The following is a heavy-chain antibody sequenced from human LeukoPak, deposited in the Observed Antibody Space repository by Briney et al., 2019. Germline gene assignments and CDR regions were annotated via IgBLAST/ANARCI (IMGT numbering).Heavy chain of an antibody. D-gene: IGHD5-24*01. CDR1: GFTAGSNY. V-gene: IGHV3-66*01. CDR2: VYSGGST. CDR3: ASPSAEMTAITGWYFDV. J-gene: IGHJ2*01. Sequence: TGGSLRLSCAASGFTAGSNYMNWVRQAPGKGLEWVSVVYSGGSTYYADSVKGRFTISRDYSKNTLYLQMNNLRAEDTAVYYCASPSAEMTAITGWYFDVWGRGTLVTVSS.